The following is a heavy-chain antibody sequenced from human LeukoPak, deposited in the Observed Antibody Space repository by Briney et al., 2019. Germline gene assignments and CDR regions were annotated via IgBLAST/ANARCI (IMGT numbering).Heavy chain of an antibody. J-gene: IGHJ4*02. D-gene: IGHD5-12*01. CDR3: AIAISGYDSLLYGY. Sequence: ASVKVSCKASGYTFTGYYMHWVRQAPGQGLEWMGWINPNSGGTNYAQKFQGRVTMTRDTSISTAYMELSRLRSDDTAVYYCAIAISGYDSLLYGYWGQGTLVTVSS. V-gene: IGHV1-2*02. CDR2: INPNSGGT. CDR1: GYTFTGYY.